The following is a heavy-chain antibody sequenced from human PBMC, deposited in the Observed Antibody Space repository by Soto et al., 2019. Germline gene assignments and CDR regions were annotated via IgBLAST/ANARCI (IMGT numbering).Heavy chain of an antibody. D-gene: IGHD3-10*01. V-gene: IGHV1-18*01. Sequence: QVQLVQSGAEVKKPGASVKVSCKASGYTFTSYGISWVRQAPGQGLEWMGWISAYNGNTNYAQKLQGRVTMTTDTSPSTAYMELRSLRSDDTAVYYCAASPRITMVRGAEYYYYYYGMDVWGQGTTVTVSS. CDR1: GYTFTSYG. J-gene: IGHJ6*02. CDR2: ISAYNGNT. CDR3: AASPRITMVRGAEYYYYYYGMDV.